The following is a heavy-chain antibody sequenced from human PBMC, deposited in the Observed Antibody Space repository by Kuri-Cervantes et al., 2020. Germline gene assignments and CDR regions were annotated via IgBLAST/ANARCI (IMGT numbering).Heavy chain of an antibody. J-gene: IGHJ6*04. CDR2: IKQDGSEK. Sequence: GESLKISCAASGFTFSSYWMSWVRQAPGKGLEWVANIKQDGSEKYYVDSVKGRFTISRDNAKNSLYLQMNSLRAEDTAVYYCACPAYGSWPVWGKGTTVTVSS. V-gene: IGHV3-7*01. CDR3: ACPAYGSWPV. D-gene: IGHD3-10*01. CDR1: GFTFSSYW.